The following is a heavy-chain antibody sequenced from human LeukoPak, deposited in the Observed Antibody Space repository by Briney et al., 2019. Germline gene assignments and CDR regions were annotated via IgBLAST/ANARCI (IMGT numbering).Heavy chain of an antibody. Sequence: EASVKVSCKASGGTFSSYAISWVRQAPGQGLEWMGGIIPIFGTANYAQKFQGRVTITADESTSTAYMELSSLRSEDTAVYYCASVDTAMATDYWGQGTLVTVCS. J-gene: IGHJ4*02. CDR2: IIPIFGTA. V-gene: IGHV1-69*13. D-gene: IGHD5-18*01. CDR3: ASVDTAMATDY. CDR1: GGTFSSYA.